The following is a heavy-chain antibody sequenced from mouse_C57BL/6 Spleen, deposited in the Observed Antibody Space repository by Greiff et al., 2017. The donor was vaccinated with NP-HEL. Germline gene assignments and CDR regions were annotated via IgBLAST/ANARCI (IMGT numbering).Heavy chain of an antibody. D-gene: IGHD1-1*01. J-gene: IGHJ4*01. CDR2: ISNLAYSI. CDR1: GFTFSDYG. V-gene: IGHV5-15*01. Sequence: EVKLMESGGGLVQPGGSLKLSCAASGFTFSDYGMAWVRQAPRKGPEWVAFISNLAYSIYYADTVTGRFTISSENAKNTLYLEMSSLRSEDTAMYYCARQGITTVVAKNYAMDYWGQGTSVTVSS. CDR3: ARQGITTVVAKNYAMDY.